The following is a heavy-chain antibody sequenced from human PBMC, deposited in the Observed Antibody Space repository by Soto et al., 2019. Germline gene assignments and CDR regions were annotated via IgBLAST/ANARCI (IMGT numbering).Heavy chain of an antibody. Sequence: QVQLQESGPGLVKPSQTLSLTCTVSGDSISNDGSYWSWIRQHPGEGLEYIGYIYYIGSTYYNPSLKRRVTTSIDTSKNQFSLRLSSVTAADTAVYYCVREVFGSGTGRFDPWGQGTLVIVSS. D-gene: IGHD3-10*01. CDR3: VREVFGSGTGRFDP. J-gene: IGHJ5*02. CDR2: IYYIGST. CDR1: GDSISNDGSY. V-gene: IGHV4-31*03.